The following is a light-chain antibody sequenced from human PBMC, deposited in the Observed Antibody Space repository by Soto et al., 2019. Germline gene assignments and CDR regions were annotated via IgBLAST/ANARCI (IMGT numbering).Light chain of an antibody. Sequence: RSQTTRSVSRGERAKLSCRATETISTNLAWFQRKPGQPPRLLIYGSSTRATGVPDRFSGSGSGTEFTLIIGGLQSEDVALYYWQQYSTWPPAITFGQGTRLEIK. J-gene: IGKJ5*01. CDR1: ETISTN. CDR2: GSS. CDR3: QQYSTWPPAIT. V-gene: IGKV3-15*01.